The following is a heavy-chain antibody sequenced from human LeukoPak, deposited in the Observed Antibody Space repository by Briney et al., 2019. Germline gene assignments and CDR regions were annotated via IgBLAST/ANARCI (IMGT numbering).Heavy chain of an antibody. CDR2: IYYSGST. CDR1: GGSISSYY. Sequence: PSETLPLTCTVSGGSISSYYWSWIRQPPGKGLEWIGYIYYSGSTNYNPSLKSRVTISVDTSKNQFSLKLSSVTAADTAVYYCARGPDYGDFLGAFDIWGQGTMVTVSS. CDR3: ARGPDYGDFLGAFDI. D-gene: IGHD4-17*01. V-gene: IGHV4-59*01. J-gene: IGHJ3*02.